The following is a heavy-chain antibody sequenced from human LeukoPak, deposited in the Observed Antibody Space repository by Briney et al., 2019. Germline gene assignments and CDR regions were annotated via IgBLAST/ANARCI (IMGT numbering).Heavy chain of an antibody. D-gene: IGHD2-2*01. CDR1: VFALSSYW. J-gene: IGHJ4*02. CDR3: ARVDVIVPAAMVDF. Sequence: GGSLRLSCAVSVFALSSYWMHWVRQAPGKGLVWVSRINPDGSGTNYADSVKGRFTISRDNAKDTLYLQMNSLRPEDTGVYYCARVDVIVPAAMVDFWGQGTLVTVSS. CDR2: INPDGSGT. V-gene: IGHV3-74*01.